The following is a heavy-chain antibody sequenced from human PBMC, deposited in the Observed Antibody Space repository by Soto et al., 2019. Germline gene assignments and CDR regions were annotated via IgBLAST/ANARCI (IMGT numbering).Heavy chain of an antibody. J-gene: IGHJ3*02. CDR3: ARHGPLVRAVVNAFDI. CDR2: IYPGDSAT. D-gene: IGHD3-10*02. V-gene: IGHV5-51*01. Sequence: PGESLKISCKGSGYSFASYWIGWVRQMPGKGLEWMGIIYPGDSATRYSPSFQGQVSISADKSISTAFLQWSSLKASDTAIYYCARHGPLVRAVVNAFDIWGQGTMVTVSS. CDR1: GYSFASYW.